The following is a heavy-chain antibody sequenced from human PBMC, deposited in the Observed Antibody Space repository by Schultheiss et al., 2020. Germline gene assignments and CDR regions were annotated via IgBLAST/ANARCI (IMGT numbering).Heavy chain of an antibody. CDR2: INRNT. J-gene: IGHJ4*02. D-gene: IGHD5-18*01. CDR1: GDSISSSSNY. V-gene: IGHV4-39*07. Sequence: SETLSLNCTVSGDSISSSSNYWGWARQPPGQGLEWIGEINRNTKYNPSLKSRVTMSVDTSKNQFSLKLSSVTAADTAVYYCARGPGYSFDYWGQGTLVTVSS. CDR3: ARGPGYSFDY.